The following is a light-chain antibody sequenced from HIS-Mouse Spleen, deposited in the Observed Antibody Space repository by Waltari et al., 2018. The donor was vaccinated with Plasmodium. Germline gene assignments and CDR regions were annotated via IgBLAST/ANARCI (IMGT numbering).Light chain of an antibody. Sequence: SYELTQPPSVSVSPGQTASITCSGDKLGYKYACWYQQKPGQSPVLVIYQDSKRPSGIPERFSGSNSGNTATLTISGTQAMDEADYYCQVWDSSTVVFGGGTKLTVL. J-gene: IGLJ2*01. CDR1: KLGYKY. CDR2: QDS. CDR3: QVWDSSTVV. V-gene: IGLV3-1*01.